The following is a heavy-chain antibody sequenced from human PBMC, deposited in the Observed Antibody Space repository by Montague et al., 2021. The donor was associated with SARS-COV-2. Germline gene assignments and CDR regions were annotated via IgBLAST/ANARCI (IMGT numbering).Heavy chain of an antibody. V-gene: IGHV4-31*03. D-gene: IGHD6-19*01. J-gene: IGHJ6*02. CDR2: IYYSGST. Sequence: TLSLTCTVSGGSISSGDYYWSWIRQHPGKGLEWIGYIYYSGSTYYNPSLKSRVTISVDTSKNQFSLKLSSVTAADTAVYYCARGGSYSSGWYGVDYYYGMDVWDQGTTVTVSS. CDR1: GGSISSGDYY. CDR3: ARGGSYSSGWYGVDYYYGMDV.